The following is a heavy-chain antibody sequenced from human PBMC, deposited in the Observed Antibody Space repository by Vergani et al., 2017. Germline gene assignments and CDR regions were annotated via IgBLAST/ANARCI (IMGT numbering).Heavy chain of an antibody. V-gene: IGHV1-69*04. CDR2: IIPILGIA. CDR3: ARVQYGDYDLNY. CDR1: GGSFSSYA. J-gene: IGHJ4*02. D-gene: IGHD4-17*01. Sequence: QVQLVQSGAEVKKPGSSLEVSCKASGGSFSSYAISWVRQAPGQGLDWLGRIIPILGIANYAQKFQGRVTTTADKSTSTAYMELSSLRSEDTAVYYCARVQYGDYDLNYWGQGTLVTV.